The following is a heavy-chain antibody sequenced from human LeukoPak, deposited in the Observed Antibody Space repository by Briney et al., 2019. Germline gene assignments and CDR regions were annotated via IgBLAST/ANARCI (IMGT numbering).Heavy chain of an antibody. Sequence: SETLSLTCAVSGYSISSGYYWGWIRQPPGKGLEWIGSIYHSGSTCYNPSLKSRVTISVDTSKNQFSLKLSSVTAADTAVYYCASQAVVPAAIVDYWGQGTLVTVSS. D-gene: IGHD2-2*02. V-gene: IGHV4-38-2*01. CDR3: ASQAVVPAAIVDY. CDR1: GYSISSGYY. J-gene: IGHJ4*02. CDR2: IYHSGST.